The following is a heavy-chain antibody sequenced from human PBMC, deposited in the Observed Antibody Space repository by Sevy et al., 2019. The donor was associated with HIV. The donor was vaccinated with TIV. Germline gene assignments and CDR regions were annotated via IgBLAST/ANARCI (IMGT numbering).Heavy chain of an antibody. D-gene: IGHD7-27*01. J-gene: IGHJ4*02. Sequence: SETLSLICVVSGYSISSGYWWDWFRRPPGKGLEWIGAIHYTGTTQYTPSLNRRVTVSADTSKNQFSLRLSSMTAADTAVYYCASHDWGREDYWGQGTLVTVSS. V-gene: IGHV4-38-2*01. CDR2: IHYTGTT. CDR3: ASHDWGREDY. CDR1: GYSISSGYW.